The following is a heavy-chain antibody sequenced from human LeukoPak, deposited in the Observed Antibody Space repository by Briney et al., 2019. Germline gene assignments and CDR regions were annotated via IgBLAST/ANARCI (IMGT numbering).Heavy chain of an antibody. D-gene: IGHD3-10*01. CDR3: AKDRFLSGLHYYYGMDV. CDR2: ISGSGGNT. CDR1: GLTFSSYA. V-gene: IGHV3-23*01. J-gene: IGHJ6*02. Sequence: GGSLRLSCAASGLTFSSYAMSWARHAPGEGLEWVSVISGSGGNTYYADSVKGRVTLSRDNTKHTLYLQMNSLRAEDTAVYYCAKDRFLSGLHYYYGMDVWGQGTTVTVSS.